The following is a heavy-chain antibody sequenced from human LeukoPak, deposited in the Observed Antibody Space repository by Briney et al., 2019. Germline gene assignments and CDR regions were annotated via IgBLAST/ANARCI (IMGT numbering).Heavy chain of an antibody. Sequence: PGGSLRLSCAASGFTFSSYSMNWVRQAPVKGLEWVSSISSSSSYIYYADSVKGRFTISRDNAKNSLYLQMNSLRAEDTAVYYCARDLTTVVTDAFDIWGQGTMVTVSS. V-gene: IGHV3-21*01. CDR1: GFTFSSYS. CDR2: ISSSSSYI. CDR3: ARDLTTVVTDAFDI. J-gene: IGHJ3*02. D-gene: IGHD4-23*01.